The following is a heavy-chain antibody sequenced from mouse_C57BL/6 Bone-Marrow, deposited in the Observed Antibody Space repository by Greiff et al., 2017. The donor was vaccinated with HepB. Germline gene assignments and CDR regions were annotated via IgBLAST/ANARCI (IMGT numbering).Heavy chain of an antibody. D-gene: IGHD1-1*01. CDR3: ARTGYYGSSKYAMDY. J-gene: IGHJ4*01. CDR2: ISSGSSTI. Sequence: EVQGVESGGGLVKPGGSLKLSCAASGFTFSDYGMHWVRQAPEKGLEWVAYISSGSSTIYYADTVKGRFTISRDNAKNTLLLQMTSLRSEDTAMYYCARTGYYGSSKYAMDYWGQGTSVTVSS. CDR1: GFTFSDYG. V-gene: IGHV5-17*01.